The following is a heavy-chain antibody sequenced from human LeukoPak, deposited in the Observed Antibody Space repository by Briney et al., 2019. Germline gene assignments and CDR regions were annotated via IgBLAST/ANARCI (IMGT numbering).Heavy chain of an antibody. CDR3: ARGRKGYYYYGMDV. CDR2: INHSGST. J-gene: IGHJ6*02. V-gene: IGHV4-34*01. Sequence: SETLSLTCAVYGGSFSGYYWSWIRQPPGKGLEWIGEINHSGSTNYNPSLKSRVTISVDTSKNQFSLKLSSVTAADTAVYYCARGRKGYYYYGMDVWGQGTTLTVSS. CDR1: GGSFSGYY.